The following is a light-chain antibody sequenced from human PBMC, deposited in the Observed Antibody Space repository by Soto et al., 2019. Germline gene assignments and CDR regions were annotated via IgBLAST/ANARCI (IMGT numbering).Light chain of an antibody. CDR1: QGISTW. V-gene: IGKV1-12*01. J-gene: IGKJ5*01. CDR3: QQANSFPIT. Sequence: DIQMTQSPSSVSASVGDRVTITCRASQGISTWLAWYQQKAGEAPNLLIYGASNLHSGVPSRFSGSGSGTNFTLTISSLQPEDFATYYCQQANSFPITFGQGTRLEIK. CDR2: GAS.